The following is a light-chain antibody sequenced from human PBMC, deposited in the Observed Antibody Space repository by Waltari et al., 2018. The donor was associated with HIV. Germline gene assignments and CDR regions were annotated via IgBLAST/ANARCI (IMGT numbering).Light chain of an antibody. Sequence: QSALTQPRSASGSLGPSVTIPCPVISSDRGGSNYLSWYQQHPGKAPKLLLFDVTKRPSWVPARFSGSKSGDTASLTISGLQSEDEADYCCCSYAGSYGVDVVFGGGTNLTVL. CDR1: SSDRGGSNY. V-gene: IGLV2-11*01. CDR3: CSYAGSYGVDVV. J-gene: IGLJ2*01. CDR2: DVT.